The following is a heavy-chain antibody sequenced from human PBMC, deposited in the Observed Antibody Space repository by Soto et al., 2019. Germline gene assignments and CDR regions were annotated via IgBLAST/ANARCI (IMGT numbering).Heavy chain of an antibody. D-gene: IGHD3-3*01. CDR3: ARLPGGVTIFGVVPI. V-gene: IGHV4-59*01. CDR2: IYYSGST. CDR1: GGSISSYY. J-gene: IGHJ4*02. Sequence: SETLSLTCTVSGGSISSYYWSWIRQPTGKGLEWIGYIYYSGSTNYNPSLKSRVTISVDTSKNQFSLKLSSVTAADTAVYYCARLPGGVTIFGVVPIWGQGTLVTVSS.